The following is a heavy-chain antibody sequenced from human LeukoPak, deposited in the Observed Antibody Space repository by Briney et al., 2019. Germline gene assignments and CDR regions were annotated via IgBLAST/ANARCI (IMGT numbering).Heavy chain of an antibody. D-gene: IGHD3-10*01. CDR2: ISSSSSYI. J-gene: IGHJ4*02. CDR3: AREREELDDY. CDR1: GFTFSSYS. V-gene: IGHV3-21*01. Sequence: GGSLRLSCAASGFTFSSYSMNWVRQAPGKGLEWVSSISSSSSYIYYADSVKGRFTISRDNAKNSLYLQTNSLRAEDTAVYYCAREREELDDYWGQGTLVTVSS.